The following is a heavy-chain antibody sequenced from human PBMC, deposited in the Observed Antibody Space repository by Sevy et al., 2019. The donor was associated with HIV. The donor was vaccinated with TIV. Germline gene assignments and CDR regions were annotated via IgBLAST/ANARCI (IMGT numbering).Heavy chain of an antibody. Sequence: GGSLRLSCAASGFTFSNYEMNWVRQAPGKGPEWVSKISSSGTIKYYADSVKGRFTISRENAKNSLYLQMNSLRGEDTAVYYCASPGYFHDSSGNGYYFDYRGQGTLVTVSS. CDR2: ISSSGTIK. CDR1: GFTFSNYE. D-gene: IGHD3-22*01. J-gene: IGHJ4*02. V-gene: IGHV3-48*03. CDR3: ASPGYFHDSSGNGYYFDY.